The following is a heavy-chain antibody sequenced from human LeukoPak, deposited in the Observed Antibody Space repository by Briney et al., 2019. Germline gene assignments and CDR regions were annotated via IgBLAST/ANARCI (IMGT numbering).Heavy chain of an antibody. J-gene: IGHJ4*02. Sequence: PEASVKVSCKASGYTFTSYYMHWVRQAPGQGLEWMGIINPSGGSTSYAQKFQGRVTMTRDTSTSTVYMELSSLRSEDTAVYYCARDGMGYSYGYAGFDYWGQGTLVTVSS. CDR2: INPSGGST. CDR3: ARDGMGYSYGYAGFDY. D-gene: IGHD5-18*01. CDR1: GYTFTSYY. V-gene: IGHV1-46*01.